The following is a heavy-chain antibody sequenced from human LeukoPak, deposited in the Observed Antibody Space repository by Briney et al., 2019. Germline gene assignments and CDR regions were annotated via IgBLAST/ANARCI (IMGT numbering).Heavy chain of an antibody. J-gene: IGHJ4*02. V-gene: IGHV3-7*03. CDR2: IKQDGSEK. CDR3: AKFVDGEDFDY. CDR1: GFTFSSYW. D-gene: IGHD4-17*01. Sequence: GGSLRLSCAASGFTFSSYWMSWVRQAPGKGLEWVANIKQDGSEKYYVDSVKGRFTISRDNSKNTLYLQMNSLRAEDTAVYYCAKFVDGEDFDYWGQGTLVTVSS.